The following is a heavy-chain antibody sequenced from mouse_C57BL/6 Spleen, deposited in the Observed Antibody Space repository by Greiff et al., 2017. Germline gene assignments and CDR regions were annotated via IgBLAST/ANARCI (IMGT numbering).Heavy chain of an antibody. Sequence: QVQLKESGPELVKPGASVKISCKASGYAFSSSWMNWVKQRPGKGLEWIGRIYPGDGDTNYNGKFKGKATLTADESSSTAYMQLSSLTSEDSAVYFCARSKYGYAMDYWGQGTSVTVSS. D-gene: IGHD2-10*02. CDR2: IYPGDGDT. CDR3: ARSKYGYAMDY. J-gene: IGHJ4*01. CDR1: GYAFSSSW. V-gene: IGHV1-82*01.